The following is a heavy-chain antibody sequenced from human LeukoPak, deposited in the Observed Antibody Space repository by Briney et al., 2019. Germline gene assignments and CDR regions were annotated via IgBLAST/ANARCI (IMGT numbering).Heavy chain of an antibody. CDR1: GFTFSSYA. CDR2: ISGSGGST. Sequence: PGGSLRLSCAASGFTFSSYAMSWVRQAPGKGLEWVSAISGSGGSTYYADSVKGRFTISRDNAKSSLYLQMNSLRAEDTAVYYCARAPSMTTVTTNYWGQGTLVTVSS. J-gene: IGHJ4*02. D-gene: IGHD4-17*01. CDR3: ARAPSMTTVTTNY. V-gene: IGHV3-23*01.